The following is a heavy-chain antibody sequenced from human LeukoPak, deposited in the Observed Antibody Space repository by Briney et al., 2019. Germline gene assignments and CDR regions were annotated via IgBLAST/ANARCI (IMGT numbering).Heavy chain of an antibody. CDR2: ISIGSNYI. Sequence: GGSLRLSCAASGFIFNICIMNWVRQAPGKGLEWVSSISIGSNYIYYADSVKGRFTISRDNAKNSLFLQMNSLRAEDTAVYYCARGPYYDILTGYYRGFDYWGQGTLVTVSS. D-gene: IGHD3-9*01. CDR1: GFIFNICI. V-gene: IGHV3-21*01. J-gene: IGHJ4*02. CDR3: ARGPYYDILTGYYRGFDY.